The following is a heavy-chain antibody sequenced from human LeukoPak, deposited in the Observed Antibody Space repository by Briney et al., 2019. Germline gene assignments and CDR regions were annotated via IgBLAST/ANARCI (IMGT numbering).Heavy chain of an antibody. CDR3: ARLFPSLLWAGLDSNNWFDP. Sequence: GGSLRLSCAASGFTFSSYAMSWVRQAPGKGLEWVSAISGSGGSTYYADSVKGRFTISRDNSKNTLYLQMNSLRAEDTAVYYCARLFPSLLWAGLDSNNWFDPWGQGTLVTVSS. CDR1: GFTFSSYA. J-gene: IGHJ5*02. D-gene: IGHD2-21*01. V-gene: IGHV3-23*01. CDR2: ISGSGGST.